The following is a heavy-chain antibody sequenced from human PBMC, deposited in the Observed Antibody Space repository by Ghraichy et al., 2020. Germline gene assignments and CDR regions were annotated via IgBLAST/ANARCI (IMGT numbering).Heavy chain of an antibody. J-gene: IGHJ4*02. CDR3: ARGAWAGTWGFDY. CDR2: INHSGST. Sequence: SETLSLTCAVYGGSFSGYYWSWIRQPPGKGLEWIGEINHSGSTNYNPSLKSRVTISVDTSKNQFSLKLSSVTAADTAVYYCARGAWAGTWGFDYWGQGTLVTVSS. D-gene: IGHD6-19*01. V-gene: IGHV4-34*01. CDR1: GGSFSGYY.